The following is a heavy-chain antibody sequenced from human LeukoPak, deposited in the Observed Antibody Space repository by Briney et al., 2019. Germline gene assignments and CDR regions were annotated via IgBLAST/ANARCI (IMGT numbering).Heavy chain of an antibody. V-gene: IGHV3-23*01. CDR2: ISGSGGST. Sequence: TGGSLRLSCVASGFTFSSYAMSWVRQAPGKGLEWVSAISGSGGSTYYADSVKGRFTISRDNSKNTLYLQMNSLRAEDTAVYYCAKGSRYYDSSGLYYFDYWGQGTLVTVSS. D-gene: IGHD3-22*01. CDR3: AKGSRYYDSSGLYYFDY. CDR1: GFTFSSYA. J-gene: IGHJ4*02.